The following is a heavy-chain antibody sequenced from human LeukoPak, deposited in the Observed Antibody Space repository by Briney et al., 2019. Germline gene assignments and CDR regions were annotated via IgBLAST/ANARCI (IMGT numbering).Heavy chain of an antibody. CDR3: ARSASSTSRSAFDI. Sequence: PSETLSLTCAISGGSISSNYWSWIRQPPGKGLEWIGYCHYSGNTNYNPSLKSRATIAVDMSKNQISLTLNSVTAADTAVYYCARSASSTSRSAFDIWGQGTRVTASS. J-gene: IGHJ3*02. CDR2: CHYSGNT. CDR1: GGSISSNY. V-gene: IGHV4-59*13.